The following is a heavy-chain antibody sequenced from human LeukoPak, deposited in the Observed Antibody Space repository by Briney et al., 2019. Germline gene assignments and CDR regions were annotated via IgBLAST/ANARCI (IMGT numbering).Heavy chain of an antibody. CDR3: ARGGRAFDV. Sequence: PSETLSLTCTVSGASISSGGFYWSWLRQPPGKGLEWIGYIYHSGKAYYNPSLESRVTISVDRSKNHFSLNLNSVTAADTSVYYCARGGRAFDVWGQGTLISVSP. J-gene: IGHJ3*01. CDR1: GASISSGGFY. V-gene: IGHV4-30-2*01. CDR2: IYHSGKA.